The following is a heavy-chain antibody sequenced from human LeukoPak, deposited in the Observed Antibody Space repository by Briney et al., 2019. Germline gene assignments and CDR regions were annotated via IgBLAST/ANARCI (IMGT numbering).Heavy chain of an antibody. Sequence: SSAPLALPCAALGGSFSGYYWRWIRQPPGKGVEGIGEINHSGSTNYNPSLKCPVTISIDTSNNHFSLKLSSVSAADTAVYYCARGPNYGCNSKDFDYWGQGTLVTVSS. CDR1: GGSFSGYY. V-gene: IGHV4-34*01. D-gene: IGHD4-23*01. CDR2: INHSGST. J-gene: IGHJ4*02. CDR3: ARGPNYGCNSKDFDY.